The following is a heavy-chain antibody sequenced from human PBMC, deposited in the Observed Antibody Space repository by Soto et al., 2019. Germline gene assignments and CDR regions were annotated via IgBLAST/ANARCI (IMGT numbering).Heavy chain of an antibody. V-gene: IGHV4-30-2*01. J-gene: IGHJ5*02. CDR2: IYHSGST. CDR3: AGVPDR. Sequence: PSETLSLTCAVSGGSISCGGYSWSWIRQPPGKGLEWIGYIYHSGSTYYNPSLKSRVTISVDRSKNQFSLKLSSVTAADTAVYYCAGVPDRWGQGTLVTVSS. CDR1: GGSISCGGYS.